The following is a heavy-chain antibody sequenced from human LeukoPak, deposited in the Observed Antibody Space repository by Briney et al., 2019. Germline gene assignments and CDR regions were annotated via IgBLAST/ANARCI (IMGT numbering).Heavy chain of an antibody. V-gene: IGHV3-48*02. CDR3: ARDLMGSFSDLLFDY. CDR1: GFTFSSYS. Sequence: GSLRLSCAASGFTFSSYSMNWVRQAPGKGLEWASYISSSSSTIYYADSVKGRFTISRDNAKNSLYLQMNSLRDEDTAVYYCARDLMGSFSDLLFDYWGQGTLVTVSS. J-gene: IGHJ4*02. CDR2: ISSSSSTI. D-gene: IGHD2-8*01.